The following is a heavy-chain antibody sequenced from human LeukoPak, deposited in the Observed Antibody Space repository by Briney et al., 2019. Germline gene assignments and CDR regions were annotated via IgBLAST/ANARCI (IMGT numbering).Heavy chain of an antibody. D-gene: IGHD1-26*01. V-gene: IGHV4-34*01. J-gene: IGHJ6*02. CDR2: INHSGST. Sequence: SETLSLTCAVYGGSFSGYYWSWIRQPPGRGLEWIGEINHSGSTNYNPSLKSRVTISVDTSKNQFSLKLSSVTAADMAVYYCARGRSVYGMDVWGQGTTVTVSS. CDR1: GGSFSGYY. CDR3: ARGRSVYGMDV.